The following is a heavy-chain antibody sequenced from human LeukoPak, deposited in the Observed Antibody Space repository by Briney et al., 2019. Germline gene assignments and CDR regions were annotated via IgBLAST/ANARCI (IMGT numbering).Heavy chain of an antibody. Sequence: GGSLRLSCAASKFTFRNYGMHWVRQAPGKGLEWVAVIYYDGSYKYYADSVKGRFTISRDNSKNTLYLQVDSLRAEDTAVYFCTRDVRSWYFDLWGRGTPVTVSS. CDR3: TRDVRSWYFDL. J-gene: IGHJ2*01. V-gene: IGHV3-33*01. CDR2: IYYDGSYK. CDR1: KFTFRNYG.